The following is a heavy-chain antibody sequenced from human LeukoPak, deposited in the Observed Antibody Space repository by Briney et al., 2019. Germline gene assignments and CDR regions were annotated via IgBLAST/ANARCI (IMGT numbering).Heavy chain of an antibody. J-gene: IGHJ4*02. V-gene: IGHV3-7*03. Sequence: QPGGSLRLSCAASGFTFSSYWMSWVRQAPGKGLEWVANIKQDGSEKYYVDSVKGRFTISRDNAKNSLYLQMNSLRAEDTAVYYCAGARIVVVPAAMFDYWGQGTLVTVSS. CDR2: IKQDGSEK. CDR3: AGARIVVVPAAMFDY. CDR1: GFTFSSYW. D-gene: IGHD2-2*01.